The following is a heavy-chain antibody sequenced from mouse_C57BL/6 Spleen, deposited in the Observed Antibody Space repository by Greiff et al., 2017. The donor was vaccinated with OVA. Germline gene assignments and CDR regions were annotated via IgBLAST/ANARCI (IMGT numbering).Heavy chain of an antibody. Sequence: EVQLVESGGGLVKPGGSLKLSCAASGFTFSSYTMSWVRQTPEKRLEWVATISGGGGNTYYPDSVKGRFTISRDNAKNTLYLQMSSLRSEDTALYYCARHDTYYYAMDYWGQGTSVTVSS. CDR1: GFTFSSYT. V-gene: IGHV5-9*01. CDR3: ARHDTYYYAMDY. J-gene: IGHJ4*01. CDR2: ISGGGGNT.